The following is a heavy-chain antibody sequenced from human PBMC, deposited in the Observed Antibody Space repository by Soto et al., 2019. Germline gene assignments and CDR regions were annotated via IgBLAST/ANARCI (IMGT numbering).Heavy chain of an antibody. Sequence: QVQLQESGPGLVKPSQTLSLTCTVSGGSINSGGYCWRCRHQHRGKGLGWSGYVYYSGSTYYNPSLKSRVTISFDTSKNQFSLKLSSVTAADTAVYYCARGYCSGNSCYSFDYWGQGTLVTVSS. D-gene: IGHD2-15*01. CDR2: VYYSGST. V-gene: IGHV4-31*03. J-gene: IGHJ4*02. CDR3: ARGYCSGNSCYSFDY. CDR1: GGSINSGGYC.